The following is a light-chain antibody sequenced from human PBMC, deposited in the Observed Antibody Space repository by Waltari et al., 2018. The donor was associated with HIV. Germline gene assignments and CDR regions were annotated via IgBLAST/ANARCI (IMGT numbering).Light chain of an antibody. J-gene: IGLJ1*01. CDR1: SSYVGGYNY. CDR3: SSYTSTYV. Sequence: QSALTQPASVSGSPGQSITISCTGTSSYVGGYNYVSWYQQHPGKAPKLMIYDVSNRPSGVSNRFSGSKSGNTASLTISGLQAEDEADYYCSSYTSTYVFGTGTKVTVL. CDR2: DVS. V-gene: IGLV2-14*01.